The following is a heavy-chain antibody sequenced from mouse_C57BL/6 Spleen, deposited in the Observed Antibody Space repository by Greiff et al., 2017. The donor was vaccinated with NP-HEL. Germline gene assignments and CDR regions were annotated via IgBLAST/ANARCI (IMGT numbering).Heavy chain of an antibody. Sequence: EVQVVESEGGLVQPGSSMKLSCTASGFTFSDYYMAWVRQVPEKGLEWVANINYDGSSTYYLDSLKSRFIISRDNAKNILYLQMSSLKSEDTATYYCARGGRYYDYDQFAYWGQGTLVTVSA. D-gene: IGHD2-4*01. CDR2: INYDGSST. CDR3: ARGGRYYDYDQFAY. V-gene: IGHV5-16*01. CDR1: GFTFSDYY. J-gene: IGHJ3*01.